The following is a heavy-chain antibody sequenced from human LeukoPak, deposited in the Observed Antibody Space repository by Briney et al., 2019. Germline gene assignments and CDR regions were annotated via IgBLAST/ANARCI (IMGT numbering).Heavy chain of an antibody. J-gene: IGHJ5*02. D-gene: IGHD2-8*01. V-gene: IGHV4-34*01. CDR1: GGSFSGYY. CDR3: ARDSRYCTNGVCSLRWFDP. CDR2: INHSGST. Sequence: SETLSLTCAVYGGSFSGYYWSWIRQPPGKGLEWIGEINHSGSTNYNPSLKSRVTISVDTSKNQFSLKLSSVTAADTAVYYCARDSRYCTNGVCSLRWFDPWGQGTLATVSS.